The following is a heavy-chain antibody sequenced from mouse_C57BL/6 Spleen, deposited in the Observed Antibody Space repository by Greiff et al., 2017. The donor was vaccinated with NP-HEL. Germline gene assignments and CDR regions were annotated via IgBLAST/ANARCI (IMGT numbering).Heavy chain of an antibody. CDR3: ARRGLRLYYCDY. Sequence: QVQLQQPGAELVRPGSSVKLSCKASGYTFTSYWMHWVKQRPIQGLEWIGNIDPSVSETHYNQKFKDKATLTVDKSSSTAYMQLSSLTSEDSAVYYCARRGLRLYYCDYWGQGTTLTVSS. CDR2: IDPSVSET. J-gene: IGHJ2*01. D-gene: IGHD2-4*01. V-gene: IGHV1-52*01. CDR1: GYTFTSYW.